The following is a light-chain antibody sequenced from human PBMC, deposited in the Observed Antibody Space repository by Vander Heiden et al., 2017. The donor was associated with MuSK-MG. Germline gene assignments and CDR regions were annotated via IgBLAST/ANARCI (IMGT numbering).Light chain of an antibody. CDR3: LLYYGDAGEV. Sequence: QTVVTQEPSLTVSPGGTVTLTCASSTGAVTSAHYPNWLQQKPGQAPRSLIYSTRSRPSWTPAGFSGSLPGGKAALTLSGVQPEDEAEYYCLLYYGDAGEVFGGGTKLTVL. CDR1: TGAVTSAHY. CDR2: STR. V-gene: IGLV7-43*01. J-gene: IGLJ2*01.